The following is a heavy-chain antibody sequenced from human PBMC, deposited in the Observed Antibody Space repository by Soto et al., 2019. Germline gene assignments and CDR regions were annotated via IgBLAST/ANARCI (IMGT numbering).Heavy chain of an antibody. Sequence: PSAPLYLTCSFNGDSINSDSVYWAWVRQPPGKGMEWIGSINHRGNSYYNPSLKSRVTISVDTSKNQGSLKVSSVTAADTAVYYCVRSGDDYGSYIDYWGQGTLVTVSS. CDR2: INHRGNS. CDR1: GDSINSDSVY. CDR3: VRSGDDYGSYIDY. D-gene: IGHD4-17*01. J-gene: IGHJ4*02. V-gene: IGHV4-38-2*01.